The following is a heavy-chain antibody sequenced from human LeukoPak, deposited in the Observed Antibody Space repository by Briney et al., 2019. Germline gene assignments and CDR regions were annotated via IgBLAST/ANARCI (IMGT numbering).Heavy chain of an antibody. CDR1: GFTFSSYG. Sequence: GGSLRLSCAASGFTFSSYGRHWVRQAPGKGLEWVAFIRYDGSNKYYADSVKGRFTISRDNSKNTLYLQMNSLRAEDTAVYYCAKDLRLWFGELTADLDYWGQGTLVTVSS. CDR3: AKDLRLWFGELTADLDY. J-gene: IGHJ4*02. V-gene: IGHV3-30*02. CDR2: IRYDGSNK. D-gene: IGHD3-10*01.